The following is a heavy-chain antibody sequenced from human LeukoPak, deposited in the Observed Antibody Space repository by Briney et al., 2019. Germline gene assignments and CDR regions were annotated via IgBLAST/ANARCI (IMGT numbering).Heavy chain of an antibody. CDR1: GFTFSSYS. J-gene: IGHJ4*02. V-gene: IGHV3-48*01. CDR2: ISSSSSTI. CDR3: ARGPIYYYDSSGYYPNADY. D-gene: IGHD3-22*01. Sequence: GGSLRLSCAASGFTFSSYSMNWVRQAPGKGLEWVSYISSSSSTIYYADSVKGRFTISRDNSKNTLYLQMNSLRAEDTAVYYCARGPIYYYDSSGYYPNADYWGQGTLVTVSS.